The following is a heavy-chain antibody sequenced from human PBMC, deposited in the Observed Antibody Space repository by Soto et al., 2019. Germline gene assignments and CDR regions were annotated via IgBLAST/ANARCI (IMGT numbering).Heavy chain of an antibody. V-gene: IGHV3-53*04. CDR2: IYSGGNT. CDR3: ARDPYYDSSGYLASNGMDV. CDR1: GFTVSSNY. D-gene: IGHD3-22*01. Sequence: GGSLRLSFAVCGFTVSSNYMNWVRQAPGKGLEWVSFIYSGGNTYYADSVKGRFTISRHNSKNTLYLQMNSLRAEDTAVYYRARDPYYDSSGYLASNGMDVWGQGTTVTVSS. J-gene: IGHJ6*02.